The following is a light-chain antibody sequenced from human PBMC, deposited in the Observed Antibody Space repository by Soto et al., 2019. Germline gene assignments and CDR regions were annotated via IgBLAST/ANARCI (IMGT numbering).Light chain of an antibody. J-gene: IGLJ1*01. CDR3: CSYAGSSTFGPYV. V-gene: IGLV2-8*01. CDR2: EVS. Sequence: QSVLTQPPSASGSPGQSVTISCTGTSSDVGGYNYVSWYQQHPGKAPKLMIYEVSKRPSGVPDRFSGSKSGNTASLTISGLQAEDEADYYCCSYAGSSTFGPYVFGTGTKLTVL. CDR1: SSDVGGYNY.